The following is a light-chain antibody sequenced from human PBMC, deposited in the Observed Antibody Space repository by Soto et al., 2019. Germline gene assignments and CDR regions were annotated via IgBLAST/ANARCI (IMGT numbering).Light chain of an antibody. CDR3: QQYYSTPPYT. J-gene: IGKJ2*01. CDR1: QNILYSSNNKNY. V-gene: IGKV4-1*01. Sequence: DIVMTQSPDSLAVSLGERATINCKSSQNILYSSNNKNYLAWYRQKPGQPPKLLIYWASVRESGVPDRISGSGSGTDFTLTISSLQAGDVAVYYCQQYYSTPPYTFGQGTKLEIK. CDR2: WAS.